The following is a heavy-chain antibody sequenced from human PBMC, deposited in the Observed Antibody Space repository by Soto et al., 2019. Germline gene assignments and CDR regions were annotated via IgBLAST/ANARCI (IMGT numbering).Heavy chain of an antibody. CDR2: MNPNSGNT. CDR3: ARVGPYPPATIKGPYYYYYYMDV. Sequence: ASVKVSCKASGYTFTSYDINWVRQATGQGLEWMGWMNPNSGNTGYAQKFQGRVTMTRNTSISTAYMELSSLRSEDTAVYYCARVGPYPPATIKGPYYYYYYMDVWGKGTTVTVSS. D-gene: IGHD5-12*01. CDR1: GYTFTSYD. V-gene: IGHV1-8*01. J-gene: IGHJ6*03.